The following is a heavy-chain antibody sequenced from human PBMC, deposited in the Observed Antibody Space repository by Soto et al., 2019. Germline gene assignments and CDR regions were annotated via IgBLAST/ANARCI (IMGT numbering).Heavy chain of an antibody. CDR2: ISYDGSNK. V-gene: IGHV3-30*18. CDR3: AKDAEHIVVVVAGEYYFDY. CDR1: GFTFSSYG. D-gene: IGHD2-15*01. J-gene: IGHJ4*02. Sequence: QVQLVESGGGVVQPGRSLRLSCAASGFTFSSYGMHWVRQAPGKGLEWVAVISYDGSNKYYADSVKGRFTISRDNSKNTLYLQMNSLRAEDTAVYYCAKDAEHIVVVVAGEYYFDYWGQGTLVTVSS.